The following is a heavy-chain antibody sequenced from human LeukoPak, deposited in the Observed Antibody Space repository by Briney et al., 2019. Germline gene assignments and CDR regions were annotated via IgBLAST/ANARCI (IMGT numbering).Heavy chain of an antibody. CDR2: INPNSGGT. D-gene: IGHD4-11*01. CDR1: GYTFTGYY. Sequence: GAPVKVSCKASGYTFTGYYMHWVRQAPGQGLEWMGWINPNSGGTNYVQKFQGRVTMTRDTSISTAYMELSRLRSDDTAVYYCARAGGDYSNFNWFDPWGQGTLVTVSS. V-gene: IGHV1-2*02. J-gene: IGHJ5*02. CDR3: ARAGGDYSNFNWFDP.